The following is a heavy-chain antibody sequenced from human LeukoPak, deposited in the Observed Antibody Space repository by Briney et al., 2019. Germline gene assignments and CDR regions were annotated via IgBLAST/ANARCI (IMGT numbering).Heavy chain of an antibody. CDR1: GGSISSYY. Sequence: PSETLSLTCAVSGGSISSYYWSWIRQPPGKGLEWIGYIYYSGSTNYNPSLKSRVTILVDTSKNQFSLKLSSVTAADTAVYYCARVAAGGNYFDYWGQGTLVTVSS. CDR2: IYYSGST. D-gene: IGHD6-13*01. V-gene: IGHV4-59*01. J-gene: IGHJ4*02. CDR3: ARVAAGGNYFDY.